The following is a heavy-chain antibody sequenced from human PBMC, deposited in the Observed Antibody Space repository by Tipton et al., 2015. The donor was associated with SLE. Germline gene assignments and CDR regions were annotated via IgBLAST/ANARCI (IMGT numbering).Heavy chain of an antibody. CDR1: GGPLSGYF. Sequence: GLVKPSETLSLTCSVHGGPLSGYFWGWIRQPPGKGLEWIGETDHRGSSNDHPSPKSRITISVDTSKNQVSLKMRSVTAADTAVYYCARRSPTMTQGPDVLGYFEYWGQGMMVTVSS. D-gene: IGHD3-22*01. CDR3: ARRSPTMTQGPDVLGYFEY. V-gene: IGHV4-34*10. J-gene: IGHJ4*02. CDR2: TDHRGSS.